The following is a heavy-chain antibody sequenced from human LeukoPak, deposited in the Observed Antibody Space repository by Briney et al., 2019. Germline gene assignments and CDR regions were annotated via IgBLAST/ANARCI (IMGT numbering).Heavy chain of an antibody. V-gene: IGHV1-3*01. D-gene: IGHD1-1*01. CDR3: ARQLERPPSYYYYGMDV. Sequence: ASVKVSCKASGYTFTSYAMHWVRQATGQRLEWMEWINAGNGNAKYSQKFQGRVTITRDTSASTAYMELSSLRSEDTAVYYCARQLERPPSYYYYGMDVWGQGTTVTVSS. CDR1: GYTFTSYA. CDR2: INAGNGNA. J-gene: IGHJ6*02.